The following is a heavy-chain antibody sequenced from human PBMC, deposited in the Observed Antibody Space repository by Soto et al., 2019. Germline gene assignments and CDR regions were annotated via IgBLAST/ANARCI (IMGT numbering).Heavy chain of an antibody. D-gene: IGHD3-9*01. J-gene: IGHJ6*02. CDR2: IYPGDSDT. V-gene: IGHV5-51*01. CDR1: GYSFTSYW. Sequence: GESLKISCKGSGYSFTSYWIGWVRQMPGKGLEWMGIIYPGDSDTRYSPSFQGQVTISADKSISTAYLQWSSLKASDTAMYYCARHEYYDILTGLYYYCMDVWGQGTTVTVSS. CDR3: ARHEYYDILTGLYYYCMDV.